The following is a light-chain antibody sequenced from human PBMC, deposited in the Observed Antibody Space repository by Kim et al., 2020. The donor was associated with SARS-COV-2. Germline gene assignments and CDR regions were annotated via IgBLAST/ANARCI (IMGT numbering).Light chain of an antibody. J-gene: IGLJ2*01. V-gene: IGLV2-14*04. CDR2: DVS. CDR3: SSYTSSNTLI. CDR1: SSDVGGYTY. Sequence: GHPITISCTGTSSDVGGYTYVSWYQQHPGKAPKVMIYDVSARPSGVSNRFSGSKSGNTASLTISGLQAEDEADYYCSSYTSSNTLIFGGGTQLTVL.